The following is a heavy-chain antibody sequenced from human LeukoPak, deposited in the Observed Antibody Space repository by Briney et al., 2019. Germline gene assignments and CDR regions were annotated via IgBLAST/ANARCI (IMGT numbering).Heavy chain of an antibody. D-gene: IGHD3-3*01. Sequence: SETLSLTGAVSGGSISSSNWWSWIRQPPGKGLEWMGEINHSGSTNYNPSLKSRVTISVDTSKNQFSLKLSSVTAADTAVYYCARVLTYYDFWSGYSGIFDYWGQGTLATVSS. CDR1: GGSISSSNW. CDR2: INHSGST. CDR3: ARVLTYYDFWSGYSGIFDY. J-gene: IGHJ4*02. V-gene: IGHV4-4*02.